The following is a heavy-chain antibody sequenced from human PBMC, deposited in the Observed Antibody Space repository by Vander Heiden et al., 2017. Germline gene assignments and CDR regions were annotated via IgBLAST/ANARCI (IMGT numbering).Heavy chain of an antibody. D-gene: IGHD3-22*01. Sequence: EVQLVESGGGLVKPGESLRLSCTASGFTFSFYSMNWVRQAPGKGLEWVSSMSSSGTYIYHADSLKGRFTISRDNAKNSLYLQMNSLRAEDTAVYYCARDRSGHYGAFDIWGQGTMVTVSS. J-gene: IGHJ3*02. CDR1: GFTFSFYS. V-gene: IGHV3-21*01. CDR3: ARDRSGHYGAFDI. CDR2: MSSSGTYI.